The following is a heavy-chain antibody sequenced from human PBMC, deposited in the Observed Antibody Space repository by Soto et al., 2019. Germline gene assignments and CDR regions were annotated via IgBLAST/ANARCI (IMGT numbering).Heavy chain of an antibody. CDR2: IYYSGST. J-gene: IGHJ6*02. V-gene: IGHV4-39*07. CDR1: GGSISSRSYY. CDR3: ASSWGLELHGAREGYYGMDV. Sequence: PSETLSLTCTVSGGSISSRSYYWGWIRQPPGKGLEWIGSIYYSGSTYYNPSLKSRVTISVDTSKNQFSLKLSSVTAADTAVYYCASSWGLELHGAREGYYGMDVWGQGTTVT. D-gene: IGHD1-7*01.